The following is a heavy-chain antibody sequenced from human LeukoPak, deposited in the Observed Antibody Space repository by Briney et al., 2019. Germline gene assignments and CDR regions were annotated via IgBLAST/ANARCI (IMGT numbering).Heavy chain of an antibody. CDR3: ARELPFVGAYYFDY. J-gene: IGHJ4*02. Sequence: PSETLSLTCTASGGSISSYYWSWIRQPAGKGQEWIGRVYTSGSTNYNPYLKSRVTISVDTSKNQFSLNLRSVTAADTAVYYCARELPFVGAYYFDYWGQGTLVTVSS. D-gene: IGHD1-26*01. CDR1: GGSISSYY. V-gene: IGHV4-4*07. CDR2: VYTSGST.